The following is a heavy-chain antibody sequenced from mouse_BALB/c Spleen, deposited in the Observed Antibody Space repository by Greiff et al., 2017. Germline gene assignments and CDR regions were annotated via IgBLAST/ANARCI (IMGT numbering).Heavy chain of an antibody. Sequence: EVQLQESGAELVKPGASVKLSCTASGFNIKDTYMHWVKQRPEQGLEWIGRIDPANGNTKYDPKFQGKATITADTSSNTAYLQLSSLTSEDTAVYYCARYGNRGAMDYWGQGTSVTVSS. V-gene: IGHV14-3*02. J-gene: IGHJ4*01. CDR1: GFNIKDTY. CDR2: IDPANGNT. D-gene: IGHD2-10*02. CDR3: ARYGNRGAMDY.